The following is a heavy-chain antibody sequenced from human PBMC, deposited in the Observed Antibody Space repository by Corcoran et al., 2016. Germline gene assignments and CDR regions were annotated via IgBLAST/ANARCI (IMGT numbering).Heavy chain of an antibody. J-gene: IGHJ4*02. CDR2: IIPIFGTA. D-gene: IGHD3-22*01. CDR3: ARETDYYDSSGPFDY. Sequence: QVQLVQSGAEVKKPGSSVKVSCKASGGTFSSYAISWVRQAPGQGLEWMGGIIPIFGTANYAQKFQGRVTITADESTSTAYMELSSLRAEDTAVYYLARETDYYDSSGPFDYWGQGTLVTVSS. CDR1: GGTFSSYA. V-gene: IGHV1-69*01.